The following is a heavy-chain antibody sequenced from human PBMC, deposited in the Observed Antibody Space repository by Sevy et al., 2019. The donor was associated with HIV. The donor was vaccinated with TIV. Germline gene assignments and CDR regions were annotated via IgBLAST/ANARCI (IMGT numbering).Heavy chain of an antibody. V-gene: IGHV1-69*13. Sequence: ASVKVSYKASGGTFSSYAISWVRQAPGQGLEWMGGIIPIFGTANCAQKFQGRVTITADESTSTAYMELSSLRSEDTAVYYCASPTLTRPRYCSSTSCYTGRGYYYYYGMDVWGQGTTVTVSS. CDR2: IIPIFGTA. CDR1: GGTFSSYA. CDR3: ASPTLTRPRYCSSTSCYTGRGYYYYYGMDV. J-gene: IGHJ6*02. D-gene: IGHD2-2*02.